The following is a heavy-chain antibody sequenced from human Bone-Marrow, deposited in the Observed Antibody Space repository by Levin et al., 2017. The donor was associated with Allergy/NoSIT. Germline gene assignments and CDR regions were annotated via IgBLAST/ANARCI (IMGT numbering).Heavy chain of an antibody. D-gene: IGHD3-22*01. V-gene: IGHV3-21*01. CDR2: ISSSSSYI. J-gene: IGHJ3*02. CDR3: ARTLGYYWRGDAFDS. CDR1: GFTFSSYS. Sequence: GESLKISCAASGFTFSSYSMNWVRQAPGKGLEWVSSISSSSSYIYYADSVKGRFTISRDNAKNSLYLQMNSLRAEDTAVYYCARTLGYYWRGDAFDSWGQGTMVTVSS.